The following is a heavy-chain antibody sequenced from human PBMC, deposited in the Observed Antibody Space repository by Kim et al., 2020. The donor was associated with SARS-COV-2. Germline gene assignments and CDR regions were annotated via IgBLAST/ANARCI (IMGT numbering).Heavy chain of an antibody. J-gene: IGHJ4*02. CDR1: GYTFTSYY. V-gene: IGHV1-46*01. Sequence: ASVKVSCKASGYTFTSYYMHWVRQAPGQGLEWMGIINPSGGSTSYAQKFQGRVTMTRDTSTSTVYMELSSLRSEDTAVYYCARDWGGCGGDCYSGFDYWGQGTLVTVSS. CDR2: INPSGGST. D-gene: IGHD2-21*01. CDR3: ARDWGGCGGDCYSGFDY.